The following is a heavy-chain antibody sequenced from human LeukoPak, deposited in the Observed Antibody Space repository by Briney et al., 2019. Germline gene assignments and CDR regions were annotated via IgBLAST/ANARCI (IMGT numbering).Heavy chain of an antibody. CDR1: GGSISSSSYY. J-gene: IGHJ6*03. D-gene: IGHD1-20*01. CDR3: ARASITGTTFYYYYYMDV. CDR2: IYYSGST. V-gene: IGHV4-39*07. Sequence: SETLSLTCTVSGGSISSSSYYWGWIRQPPGKGLEWIGSIYYSGSTYYNPSLKSRVTISVGTSKNQFSLKLSSVTAADTAVYYCARASITGTTFYYYYYMDVWGKGTTVTVSS.